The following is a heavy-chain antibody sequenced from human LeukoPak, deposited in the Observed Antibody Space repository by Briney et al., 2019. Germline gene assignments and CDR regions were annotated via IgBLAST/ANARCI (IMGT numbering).Heavy chain of an antibody. V-gene: IGHV3-21*01. CDR3: ARDQWLVHPEGVDYYYGMDV. Sequence: GGSLRHSCAASGFTFSSHRMHWVRPAPGKGLEWVSSLSSSSSYIYYADSVKGRFTISRNNAKNSLYLQMNSLRAEDTAVYYCARDQWLVHPEGVDYYYGMDVWGQGTTVTVSS. D-gene: IGHD6-19*01. CDR1: GFTFSSHR. J-gene: IGHJ6*02. CDR2: LSSSSSYI.